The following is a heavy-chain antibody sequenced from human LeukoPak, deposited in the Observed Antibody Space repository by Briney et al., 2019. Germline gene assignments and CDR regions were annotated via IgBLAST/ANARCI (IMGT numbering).Heavy chain of an antibody. V-gene: IGHV1-46*01. D-gene: IGHD2-2*01. CDR2: INPSGGST. Sequence: ASVKVSCKASGYTFTSYYMHWVRQAPGQGLEWMGIINPSGGSTSYAQKFQGRVTMTRDMSTSTVYMELSSLRSEDTAVYYCAIIGYCSSTSCYFGVVPLRSKNYYYMDVWGKGTTVTISS. CDR3: AIIGYCSSTSCYFGVVPLRSKNYYYMDV. J-gene: IGHJ6*03. CDR1: GYTFTSYY.